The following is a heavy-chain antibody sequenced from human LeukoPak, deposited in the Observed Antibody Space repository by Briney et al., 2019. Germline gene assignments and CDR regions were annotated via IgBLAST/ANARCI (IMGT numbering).Heavy chain of an antibody. CDR2: IPYDGSNK. D-gene: IGHD4-23*01. CDR3: ARAEGYGGELDS. Sequence: PGRSLRLSCVASGFTFSSDAMHWVRQAPGKGLEWVAVIPYDGSNKYYADSVKGRFTISRENSKNRLYLQMNSLRAEDTAVYYCARAEGYGGELDSWGQGTLVTVSS. CDR1: GFTFSSDA. V-gene: IGHV3-30*04. J-gene: IGHJ4*02.